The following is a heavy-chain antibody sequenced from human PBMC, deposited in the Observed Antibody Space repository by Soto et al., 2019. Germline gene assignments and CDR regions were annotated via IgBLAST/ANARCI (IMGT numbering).Heavy chain of an antibody. CDR2: IYHRGNT. J-gene: IGHJ4*02. V-gene: IGHV4-31*03. CDR1: GGTVSSDAYY. D-gene: IGHD3-16*02. Sequence: PSETLSLTCTFSGGTVSSDAYYCSWVRQPPGKGLEWIGNIYHRGNTYYSQSLKSRLVIGLDTSKNQFSLSLSSVTAADTAVYFCARYRFSGNRWSKFDDWGQGTPVTVSX. CDR3: ARYRFSGNRWSKFDD.